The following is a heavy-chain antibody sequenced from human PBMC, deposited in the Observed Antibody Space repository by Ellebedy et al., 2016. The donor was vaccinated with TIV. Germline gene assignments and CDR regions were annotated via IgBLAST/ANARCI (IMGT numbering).Heavy chain of an antibody. CDR1: GGSFSGYY. D-gene: IGHD3-10*01. J-gene: IGHJ6*02. CDR3: ARFMVRGVFAIYYYGMDV. CDR2: INHSGST. Sequence: SETLSLXXAVYGGSFSGYYWSWIRQPPGKGLEWIGEINHSGSTNYNPSLKSRITISVDTSKNQFSLKLSSVTAADTAVYYCARFMVRGVFAIYYYGMDVWGQGTTVTVSS. V-gene: IGHV4-34*01.